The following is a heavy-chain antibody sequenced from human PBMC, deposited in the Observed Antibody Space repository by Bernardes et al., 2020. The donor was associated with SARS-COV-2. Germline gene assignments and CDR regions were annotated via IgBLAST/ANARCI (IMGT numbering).Heavy chain of an antibody. CDR3: ARARPRTSYGDYVGYLDY. J-gene: IGHJ4*02. D-gene: IGHD4-17*01. V-gene: IGHV4-39*01. CDR1: GGSISSSCYY. CDR2: IYYSGST. Sequence: SETLSLTCTVSGGSISSSCYYWGWIRQPTGKGLEWIVSIYYSGSTYYNPSLKTRVTISVDTSKNQFSLKLSSVTAADTAVYYCARARPRTSYGDYVGYLDYWGQGAMVTVSS.